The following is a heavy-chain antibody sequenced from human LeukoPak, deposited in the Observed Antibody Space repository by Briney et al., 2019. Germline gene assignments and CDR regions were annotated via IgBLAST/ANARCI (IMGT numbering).Heavy chain of an antibody. J-gene: IGHJ4*02. CDR3: ARNLIPEQLVLNF. CDR1: GGSISNYY. Sequence: PSETLSLTCTVSGGSISNYYWNWIRQPPGKGLEWIGYIYYTGSTNYNPSLKSRVTMSVDTSRNQFSLNLRSVTPEDTAVYYCARNLIPEQLVLNFWGQGTLVTVSS. V-gene: IGHV4-59*01. CDR2: IYYTGST. D-gene: IGHD6-13*01.